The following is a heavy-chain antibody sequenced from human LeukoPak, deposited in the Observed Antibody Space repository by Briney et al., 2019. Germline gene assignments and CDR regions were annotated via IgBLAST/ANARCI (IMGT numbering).Heavy chain of an antibody. CDR3: ARTDGMDV. J-gene: IGHJ6*02. Sequence: GGSLRLSCAASGFTFSTYSMNWVRLAPGKGLEWVPYISRDSSTIYYADSVQGRFTISRDNAKNSLYLQMNSLRDEDTAMYYCARTDGMDVWGQGTTVTVSS. V-gene: IGHV3-48*02. CDR1: GFTFSTYS. CDR2: ISRDSSTI.